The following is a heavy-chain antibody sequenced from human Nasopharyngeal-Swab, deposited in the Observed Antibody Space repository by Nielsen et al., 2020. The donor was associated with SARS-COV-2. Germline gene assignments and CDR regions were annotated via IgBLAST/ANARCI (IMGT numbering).Heavy chain of an antibody. CDR1: GGCISSYY. CDR2: IYYSGST. V-gene: IGHV4-59*01. Sequence: SETLSLTCTVSGGCISSYYWSWIRQPPGKGLEWIGYIYYSGSTNYNPSLKSRVTISVDTSKNQFPLKLSSVTAADTAVYYCARAGVGGAFDIWGQGTMVTVSS. CDR3: ARAGVGGAFDI. D-gene: IGHD3-16*01. J-gene: IGHJ3*02.